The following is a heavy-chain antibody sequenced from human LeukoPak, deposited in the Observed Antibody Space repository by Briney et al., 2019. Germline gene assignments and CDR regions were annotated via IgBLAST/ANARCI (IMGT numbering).Heavy chain of an antibody. CDR3: ARDNQGGRDGYNWVY. J-gene: IGHJ4*02. CDR2: IIPIFGTA. Sequence: SVKVSCKASGGTFSSYAISWVRQAPGQGLEWMGRIIPIFGTANYAQKFQGRVTITTDESTSTAYMELSSLRSDDTAVYYCARDNQGGRDGYNWVYWGQGTLVTVSS. CDR1: GGTFSSYA. D-gene: IGHD5-24*01. V-gene: IGHV1-69*05.